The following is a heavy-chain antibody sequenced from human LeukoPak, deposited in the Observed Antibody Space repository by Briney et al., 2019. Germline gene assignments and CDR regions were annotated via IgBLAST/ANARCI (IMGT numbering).Heavy chain of an antibody. V-gene: IGHV4-61*01. CDR2: IYYSGST. CDR1: SGSISSSYYS. Sequence: SETLSLTCAVSSGSISSSYYSWSWIRQPPGKGLEWIGYIYYSGSTNYNPSLKSRVTISVDTSKNQFSLKLSSVTAADTAVYYCARNDYSNGWFDPWGQGTLVTVSS. D-gene: IGHD4-11*01. CDR3: ARNDYSNGWFDP. J-gene: IGHJ5*02.